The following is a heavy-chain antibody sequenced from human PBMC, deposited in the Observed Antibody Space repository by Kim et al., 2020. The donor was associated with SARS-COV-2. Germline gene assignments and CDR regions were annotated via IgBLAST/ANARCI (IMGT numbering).Heavy chain of an antibody. CDR2: IIPILGIA. Sequence: SVKVSCKASGGTFSSYAVSWVRQAPGQGLEWMGRIIPILGIANYAQKFQGRVTITADKSTSTAYMELSSLRSEDTAVYYCARDQCSGGSCWFDPWGQGT. CDR1: GGTFSSYA. D-gene: IGHD2-15*01. V-gene: IGHV1-69*04. CDR3: ARDQCSGGSCWFDP. J-gene: IGHJ5*02.